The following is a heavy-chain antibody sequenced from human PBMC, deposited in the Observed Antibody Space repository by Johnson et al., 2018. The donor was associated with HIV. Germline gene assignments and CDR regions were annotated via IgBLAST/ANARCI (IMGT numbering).Heavy chain of an antibody. Sequence: QMLLVESGGGVVQPGRSLRVSCGASGFTFSSHDMHWVRQAPGKGLEWVAVISYDGSNQYCADSVKGRFTISRDNSNKTVYLQMNSLGPEDTAVYYCAKPPSRGADAFDIWGQGTMVTVSS. V-gene: IGHV3-30*18. D-gene: IGHD3-16*01. CDR2: ISYDGSNQ. CDR3: AKPPSRGADAFDI. CDR1: GFTFSSHD. J-gene: IGHJ3*02.